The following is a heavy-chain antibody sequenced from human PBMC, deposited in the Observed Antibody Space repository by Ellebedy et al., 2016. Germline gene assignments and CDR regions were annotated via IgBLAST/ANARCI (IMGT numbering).Heavy chain of an antibody. Sequence: GESLKISXAASGFTFSSYSMNWVRQTPGKGLEWISYISSSSTIYYADSVKGRFTISRDNAKNSLYLQMNSLRAEDTAVYYCARVKAAAALGMDVWGQGTTVTVSS. CDR1: GFTFSSYS. D-gene: IGHD6-13*01. CDR3: ARVKAAAALGMDV. V-gene: IGHV3-48*04. CDR2: ISSSSTI. J-gene: IGHJ6*02.